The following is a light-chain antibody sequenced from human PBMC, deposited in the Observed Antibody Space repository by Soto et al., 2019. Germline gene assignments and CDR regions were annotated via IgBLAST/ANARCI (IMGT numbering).Light chain of an antibody. CDR1: SSDVGAYHY. J-gene: IGLJ2*01. Sequence: QSALTQPASVSGSPGQSITISCTGTSSDVGAYHYVSWYQQHPGKVPKLMIYDVSNRPSGVSNRFSGSKSGITASLTISGLQAEDEADYYFSSYTSSSTVVFGGGTKVTVL. CDR3: SSYTSSSTVV. V-gene: IGLV2-14*01. CDR2: DVS.